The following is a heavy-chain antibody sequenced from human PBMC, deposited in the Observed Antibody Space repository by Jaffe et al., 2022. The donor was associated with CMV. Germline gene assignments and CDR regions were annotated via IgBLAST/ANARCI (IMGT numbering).Heavy chain of an antibody. Sequence: QVQLVQSGAEVKKPGSSVKVSCKASGGTFSSYAISWVRQAPGQGLEWMGRIIPILGIANYAQKFQGRVTITADKSTSTAYMELSSLRSEDTAVYYCARGAIAKAAARPFYMDVWGKGTTVTVSS. CDR2: IIPILGIA. D-gene: IGHD6-6*01. CDR1: GGTFSSYA. J-gene: IGHJ6*03. CDR3: ARGAIAKAAARPFYMDV. V-gene: IGHV1-69*09.